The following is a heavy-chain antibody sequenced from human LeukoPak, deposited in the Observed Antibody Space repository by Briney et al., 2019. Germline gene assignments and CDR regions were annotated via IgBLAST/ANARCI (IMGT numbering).Heavy chain of an antibody. CDR2: ISGSVGST. V-gene: IGHV3-23*01. CDR1: VFTFSTYD. J-gene: IGHJ4*02. CDR3: AREGGSRVVIYYDY. D-gene: IGHD1-26*01. Sequence: GGSLRLSCAASVFTFSTYDMSWVRQAPGKALEWLSNISGSVGSTYYADSVKGRFTISRDNSKNTLYPQMNSLRAEDTAVYYCAREGGSRVVIYYDYWGQGTLVTVSS.